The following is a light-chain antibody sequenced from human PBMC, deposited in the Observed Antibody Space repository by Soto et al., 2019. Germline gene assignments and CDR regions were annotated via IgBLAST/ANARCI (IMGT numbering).Light chain of an antibody. J-gene: IGKJ5*01. CDR3: EQLNSYPVT. CDR1: QGISSD. CDR2: SAF. Sequence: IRLTQSPSSLSASVGDRVTITCRASQGISSDLAWYQQKPGKAPKLLIYSAFTLQNGVTPRFCGSGSGTDFTLSISGLQPEDFATYYCEQLNSYPVTFGQVTRLEIK. V-gene: IGKV1-9*01.